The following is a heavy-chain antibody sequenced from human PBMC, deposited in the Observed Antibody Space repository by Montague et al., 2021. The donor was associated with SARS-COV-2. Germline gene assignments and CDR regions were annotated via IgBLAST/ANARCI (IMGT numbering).Heavy chain of an antibody. J-gene: IGHJ4*02. CDR1: GFPFSGYW. D-gene: IGHD1-14*01. CDR2: IEENGGEK. Sequence: SMRISCAASGFPFSGYWMSWFRQAPGKGPEWVAEIEENGGEKNYVDSVKGRFTISRDNAKNSLYLHMNSLRGEDTALYFCARANPRGASWACWGQGTLVTVSS. V-gene: IGHV3-7*01. CDR3: ARANPRGASWAC.